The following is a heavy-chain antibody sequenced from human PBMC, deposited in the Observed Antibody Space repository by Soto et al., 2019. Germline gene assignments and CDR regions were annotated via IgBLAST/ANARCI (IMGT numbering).Heavy chain of an antibody. J-gene: IGHJ4*02. Sequence: GGSLRLSCAASGFTFSSYGMHWVRQAPGKGLEWVAVIWYDGSNKYYADSVKGRFTISRDNSKNTLYLQMNSLRAEDTAVYYCARVPFGADGYFDYWGQGTLVTVSS. CDR1: GFTFSSYG. D-gene: IGHD3-10*01. CDR3: ARVPFGADGYFDY. V-gene: IGHV3-33*01. CDR2: IWYDGSNK.